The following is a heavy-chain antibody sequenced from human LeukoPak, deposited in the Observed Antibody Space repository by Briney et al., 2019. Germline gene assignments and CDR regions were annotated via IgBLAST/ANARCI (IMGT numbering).Heavy chain of an antibody. CDR1: GFTFSSYE. Sequence: GGSLRLSCAASGFTFSSYEMNWVRQAPGKGLEWVSYISSSGSTIYYADSVKGRFTISRDNAKNSLYLQMNSVRAEDTAVYYCAREDGDFDYWGQGTLVTVSS. D-gene: IGHD4-17*01. V-gene: IGHV3-48*03. CDR3: AREDGDFDY. J-gene: IGHJ4*02. CDR2: ISSSGSTI.